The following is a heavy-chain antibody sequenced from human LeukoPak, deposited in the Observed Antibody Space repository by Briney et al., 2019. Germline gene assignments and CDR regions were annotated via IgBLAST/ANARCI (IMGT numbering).Heavy chain of an antibody. CDR2: IKEDGSDK. CDR1: GFTFSSYA. Sequence: GGSLRLSCAASGFTFSSYAMSWVRQAPGKRLEWVAKIKEDGSDKYYVDSVRGRFTISRDNDKSSLHLQMNSLRAEDTAVYYCSRVMWQQLAPSDYWGQGTLVTVSS. V-gene: IGHV3-7*03. D-gene: IGHD6-13*01. J-gene: IGHJ4*02. CDR3: SRVMWQQLAPSDY.